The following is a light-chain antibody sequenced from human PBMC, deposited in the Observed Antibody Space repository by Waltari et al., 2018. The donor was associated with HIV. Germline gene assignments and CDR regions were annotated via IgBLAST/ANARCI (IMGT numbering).Light chain of an antibody. CDR3: QQYNSDFYT. J-gene: IGKJ2*01. CDR2: KAS. CDR1: QNVDSL. Sequence: IQMTESTSILLASVGGPVTITCRASQNVDSLLAWYQQRPGRAPKLLIYKASTLEYGVPARFTGSGSGTNFTLPINRLHPDDFATYYCQQYNSDFYTFGQGTRLDIK. V-gene: IGKV1-5*03.